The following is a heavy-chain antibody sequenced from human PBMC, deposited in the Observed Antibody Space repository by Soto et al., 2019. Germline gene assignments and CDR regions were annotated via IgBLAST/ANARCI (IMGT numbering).Heavy chain of an antibody. CDR1: GGSISSSSYY. J-gene: IGHJ3*02. CDR3: ARLEDYVWGSYRSWAFDI. V-gene: IGHV4-39*01. D-gene: IGHD3-16*02. CDR2: IYYSGST. Sequence: SETLSLTCTVSGGSISSSSYYWGWIRQPPGKGLEWIGSIYYSGSTYYNPSLKSRVTISVDTSKNQFSLKLSSVTAADTAVYYCARLEDYVWGSYRSWAFDIWGQGTMVT.